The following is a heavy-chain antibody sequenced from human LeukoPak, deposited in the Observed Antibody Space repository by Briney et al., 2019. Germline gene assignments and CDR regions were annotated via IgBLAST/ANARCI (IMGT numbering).Heavy chain of an antibody. V-gene: IGHV3-21*01. Sequence: PGGSLRLSCAASGFTFSSYSMNWVRQAPGKGLEWVSHISSSSSYIYYADSVKGRFTISRDNAKNSLYLQMNSLRAEDTAVYYCARDLMATNHYYYYYMDVWGKGTTVTISS. J-gene: IGHJ6*03. CDR3: ARDLMATNHYYYYYMDV. D-gene: IGHD5-24*01. CDR2: ISSSSSYI. CDR1: GFTFSSYS.